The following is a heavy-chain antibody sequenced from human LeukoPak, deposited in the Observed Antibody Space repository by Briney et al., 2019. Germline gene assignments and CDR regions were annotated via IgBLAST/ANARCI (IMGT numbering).Heavy chain of an antibody. CDR1: GFTFSSYG. CDR2: ISHDGSNK. V-gene: IGHV3-30*03. Sequence: GGSLRLSCAASGFTFSSYGMHWVRQAPGKGLEWVAVISHDGSNKYYADSVKGRFTISRDNAKNSLYLQMNSLRAEDTALYYCARTSSTSSGGTAASFDYWGQGTLVTVSS. D-gene: IGHD2-2*01. CDR3: ARTSSTSSGGTAASFDY. J-gene: IGHJ4*02.